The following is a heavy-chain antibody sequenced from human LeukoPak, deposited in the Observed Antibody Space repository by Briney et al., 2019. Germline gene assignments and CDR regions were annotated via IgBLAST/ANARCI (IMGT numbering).Heavy chain of an antibody. Sequence: PGGSLRLSCAASGFTFDDYGMSWVRQAPGKGLEWVSGINWNGGSTGYADSVKGRFTISRDNAKNSLYLQMNSLRAEDTALYYCARLIQVDYDFWSGYHAVDYWGQGTLVTVSS. J-gene: IGHJ4*02. CDR3: ARLIQVDYDFWSGYHAVDY. CDR1: GFTFDDYG. V-gene: IGHV3-20*04. D-gene: IGHD3-3*01. CDR2: INWNGGST.